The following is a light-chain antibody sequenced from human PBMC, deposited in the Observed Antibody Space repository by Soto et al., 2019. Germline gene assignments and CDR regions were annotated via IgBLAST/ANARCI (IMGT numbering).Light chain of an antibody. CDR1: SSDVGSYNL. CDR2: EDS. Sequence: QSALTQPASVSGSPGQSITISCTGTSSDVGSYNLVSWYQQHPGKAPKLMIYEDSKRPSGVSNRFSGSKSGNTASLTLSGLQAEDEADYYCCSYAGSSTVVFGGGTKLTAL. CDR3: CSYAGSSTVV. J-gene: IGLJ2*01. V-gene: IGLV2-23*01.